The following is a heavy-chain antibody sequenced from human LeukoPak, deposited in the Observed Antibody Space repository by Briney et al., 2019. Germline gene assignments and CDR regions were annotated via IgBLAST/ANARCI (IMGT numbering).Heavy chain of an antibody. J-gene: IGHJ4*02. V-gene: IGHV3-7*01. D-gene: IGHD5-24*01. CDR1: GFTFRNYW. Sequence: GGSLRLSCAASGFTFRNYWMSWVRQAPGTGLEWVANIKQDGSDRNYVTSVRGRFTISRDNAKNTLYLQMNSLRAEDTAVYYCARDGDAYNFDYWGQGALVTVSS. CDR2: IKQDGSDR. CDR3: ARDGDAYNFDY.